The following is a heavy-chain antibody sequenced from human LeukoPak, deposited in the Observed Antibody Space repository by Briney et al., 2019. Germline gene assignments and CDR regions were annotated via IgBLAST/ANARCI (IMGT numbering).Heavy chain of an antibody. V-gene: IGHV4-39*07. CDR3: ARDPVPYYYGSGTPS. D-gene: IGHD3-10*01. CDR2: IYYSGST. J-gene: IGHJ5*02. Sequence: SETLSLTCTVSGGSISSSSYYWGWIRQPPGKGLEWIGSIYYSGSTYYNPSLKSRVTISVDTSKNQFSLKLSSVTAADTAVYYCARDPVPYYYGSGTPSWGQGTLVTVSS. CDR1: GGSISSSSYY.